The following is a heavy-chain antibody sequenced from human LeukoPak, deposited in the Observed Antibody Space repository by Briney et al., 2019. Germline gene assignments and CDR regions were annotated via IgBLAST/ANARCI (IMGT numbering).Heavy chain of an antibody. Sequence: ASVKVSCKASGYTFTSYGISWVRQAPGQGLEWMGWISAYNGNTNYAQKLQGRVTMTTDTSTSTAYTELRSLRSDDTAVYYCARDPEYRIAVAGKRGRYFDYWGQGTLVTVSS. CDR3: ARDPEYRIAVAGKRGRYFDY. V-gene: IGHV1-18*01. J-gene: IGHJ4*02. CDR2: ISAYNGNT. CDR1: GYTFTSYG. D-gene: IGHD6-19*01.